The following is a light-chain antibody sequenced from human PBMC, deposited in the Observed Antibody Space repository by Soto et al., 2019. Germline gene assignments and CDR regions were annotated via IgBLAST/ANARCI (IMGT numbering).Light chain of an antibody. Sequence: QSVLTQPASVSGSPGQSINISCTGASSDVGAYNYVSWYQQHPGSAPKLMIYDVSNRPSGVSNRFSGSKSGNTASLTISGLQAEDEADYYCSSYTTSSTRVFGTGTKVTVL. J-gene: IGLJ1*01. V-gene: IGLV2-14*03. CDR2: DVS. CDR1: SSDVGAYNY. CDR3: SSYTTSSTRV.